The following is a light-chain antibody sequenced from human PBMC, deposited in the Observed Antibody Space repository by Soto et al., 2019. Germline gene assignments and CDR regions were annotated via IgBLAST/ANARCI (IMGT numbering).Light chain of an antibody. Sequence: NFMLTQPHSGSESPGKTVTISCTGSSGSIASNYVQWFQQRPGSAPTTVIYEDNKRPSGVPDRFSGSIDSSSNSASLTISGLKTEDEADYYCQSYGDNNQVFGGGTQLTVL. CDR3: QSYGDNNQV. CDR2: EDN. J-gene: IGLJ3*02. V-gene: IGLV6-57*02. CDR1: SGSIASNY.